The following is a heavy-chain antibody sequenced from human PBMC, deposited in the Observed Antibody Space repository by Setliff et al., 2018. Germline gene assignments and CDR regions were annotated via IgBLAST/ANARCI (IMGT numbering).Heavy chain of an antibody. CDR2: IYYSGST. Sequence: PSETLSLTCTVSVGSISSSSYYWVWIRQTPGKGLEWIGSIYYSGSTYYNPSLTSRVTISVDTSKNQFSLKLSSVTAADTAVYDCARSFSRREKFLLDYWGQGALVTVSS. CDR1: VGSISSSSYY. J-gene: IGHJ4*02. D-gene: IGHD3-3*01. V-gene: IGHV4-39*01. CDR3: ARSFSRREKFLLDY.